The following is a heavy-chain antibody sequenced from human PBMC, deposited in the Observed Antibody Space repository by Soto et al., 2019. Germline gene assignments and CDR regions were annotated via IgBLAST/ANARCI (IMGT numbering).Heavy chain of an antibody. D-gene: IGHD6-13*01. CDR2: INYRGST. V-gene: IGHV4-39*01. CDR3: ARRVPYGSSSYEFDF. J-gene: IGHJ4*02. Sequence: SETLSLTCIVSGDSISTSDYFWGWIRQPPGKGLEWIGSINYRGSTFYNPSLKSRVTISVDTSKNQFSLELTSVTAADTAVYYCARRVPYGSSSYEFDFWGQGTLVTVSS. CDR1: GDSISTSDYF.